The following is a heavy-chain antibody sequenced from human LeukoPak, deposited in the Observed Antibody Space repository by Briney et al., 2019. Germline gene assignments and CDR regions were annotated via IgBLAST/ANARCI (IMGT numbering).Heavy chain of an antibody. CDR3: TRPESSSSLACDH. CDR2: INSDGSTT. D-gene: IGHD2-2*01. Sequence: PGGSLRLSCAASGFTFSDYWMHWVRQAPGKGLVWVSRINSDGSTTNYADSVKGRFIISRDNAKNTLYLQMNSLRAEDTAVYYCTRPESSSSLACDHWGQGTLVTVSS. J-gene: IGHJ4*02. CDR1: GFTFSDYW. V-gene: IGHV3-74*01.